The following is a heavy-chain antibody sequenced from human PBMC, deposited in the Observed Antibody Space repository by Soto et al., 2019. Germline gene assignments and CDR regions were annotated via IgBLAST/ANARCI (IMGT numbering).Heavy chain of an antibody. CDR1: GLTFSTYG. CDR3: ARGNYHDCYGMDV. J-gene: IGHJ6*02. Sequence: QVQLVESGGGVVQPERSLRLSCAASGLTFSTYGMHWVRQAPGKGLEWVAVIWYDGSNKYYADSVKGRFTISRDNSKNTLYLQMNSLRAEDTAVYYCARGNYHDCYGMDVWGQGTTVTVSS. V-gene: IGHV3-33*01. CDR2: IWYDGSNK. D-gene: IGHD1-1*01.